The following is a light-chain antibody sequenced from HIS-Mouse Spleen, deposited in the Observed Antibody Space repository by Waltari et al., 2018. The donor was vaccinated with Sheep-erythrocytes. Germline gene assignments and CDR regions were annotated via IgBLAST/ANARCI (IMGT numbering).Light chain of an antibody. CDR1: QLGDQY. V-gene: IGLV3-1*01. Sequence: SYELTQPPSVSVSPGQTASITCSGHQLGDQYACWYQQKPGQSPVLVIYQDSKRPSGIPERFSGSNSGNTATLTISGTQAMDEADYYCQAWDSSTYVFGTGTKVTVL. CDR3: QAWDSSTYV. CDR2: QDS. J-gene: IGLJ1*01.